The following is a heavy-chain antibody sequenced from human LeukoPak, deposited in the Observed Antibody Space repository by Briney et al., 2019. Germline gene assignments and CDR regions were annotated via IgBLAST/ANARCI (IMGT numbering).Heavy chain of an antibody. CDR2: IYTSGST. J-gene: IGHJ1*01. CDR3: AREMCSSTSCYTGVGGYFQH. Sequence: SETLSLTCTVSGGSISSYYWSWIRQPAGKGLEWIGRIYTSGSTNYNPSLKSRVTMSVDTSKNQFSLKLSSVTAADTAVYYCAREMCSSTSCYTGVGGYFQHWGQGTLVTVPS. CDR1: GGSISSYY. V-gene: IGHV4-4*07. D-gene: IGHD2-2*02.